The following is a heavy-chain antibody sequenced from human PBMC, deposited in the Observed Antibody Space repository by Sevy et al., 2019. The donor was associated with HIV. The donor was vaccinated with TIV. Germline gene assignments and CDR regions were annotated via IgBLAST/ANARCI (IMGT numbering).Heavy chain of an antibody. CDR3: ARIYFRSGYWFDP. V-gene: IGHV4-30-4*01. D-gene: IGHD3-3*01. Sequence: SEILSLTCTVSGGSISSGDFYWSWIRQPPANGLEWIGYIYYSGSTYYNPSLKSRVTISVDTSKNQFSLKLSSVTAADTAVYYCARIYFRSGYWFDPWGQGTPVTVSS. CDR2: IYYSGST. J-gene: IGHJ5*02. CDR1: GGSISSGDFY.